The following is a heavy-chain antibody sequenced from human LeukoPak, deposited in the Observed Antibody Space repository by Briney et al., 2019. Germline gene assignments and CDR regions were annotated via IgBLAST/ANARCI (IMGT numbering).Heavy chain of an antibody. CDR3: AKGRGQCSGGICYFLDY. V-gene: IGHV3-23*01. D-gene: IGHD2-15*01. J-gene: IGHJ4*02. Sequence: GGSLRLSCTTSEFTFTNYAMTWVRQAPGKGLEWVSVISGDGGTTYYTDSVKGRFTISRDNSKNTLYLQMNSLRPEDTAVYYCAKGRGQCSGGICYFLDYWGQGTLVTVSS. CDR1: EFTFTNYA. CDR2: ISGDGGTT.